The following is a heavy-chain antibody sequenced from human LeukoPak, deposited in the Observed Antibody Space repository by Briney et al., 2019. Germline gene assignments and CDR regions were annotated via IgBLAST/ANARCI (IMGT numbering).Heavy chain of an antibody. CDR1: GGSISSSSYY. Sequence: SETLSLTCTVSGGSISSSSYYWGWIRQPPGKGLEWIGSIYYSGSTYYNPSLKSRVTISVDTSKNQFSLKLSSVTAADTAVYYCARVRLAAAGTTAYYYYMDVWGKGTTVTVSS. CDR3: ARVRLAAAGTTAYYYYMDV. V-gene: IGHV4-39*07. J-gene: IGHJ6*03. D-gene: IGHD6-13*01. CDR2: IYYSGST.